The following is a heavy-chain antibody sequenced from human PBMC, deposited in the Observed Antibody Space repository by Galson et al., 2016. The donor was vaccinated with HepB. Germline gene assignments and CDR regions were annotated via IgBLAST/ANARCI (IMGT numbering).Heavy chain of an antibody. CDR2: ISGSSSFI. D-gene: IGHD1-26*01. Sequence: SLRLSCAASGLTFSSNSMNWVRQAPGKGLEWVSSISGSSSFIYYADSVKGRFTISRDNAKNSLYLQMNSLRAEATAVYYCATPLLRGSYRHNWSFDLWGRGTLVTVSS. V-gene: IGHV3-21*06. CDR1: GLTFSSNS. CDR3: ATPLLRGSYRHNWSFDL. J-gene: IGHJ2*01.